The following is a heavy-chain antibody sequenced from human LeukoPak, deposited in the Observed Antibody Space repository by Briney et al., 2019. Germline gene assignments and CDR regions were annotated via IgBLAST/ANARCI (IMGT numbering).Heavy chain of an antibody. CDR2: FHYRGAT. J-gene: IGHJ5*02. CDR1: GGSVSSYF. D-gene: IGHD6-19*01. Sequence: WETLSLTCNVSGGSVSSYFWSWIRQSPGKGLEWIGYFHYRGATNYNPSLRSRVSMSIDTSKNHFSLELRSVSAADTAMYYCARETSASGWFEDWGQGTLVTVSS. CDR3: ARETSASGWFED. V-gene: IGHV4-59*02.